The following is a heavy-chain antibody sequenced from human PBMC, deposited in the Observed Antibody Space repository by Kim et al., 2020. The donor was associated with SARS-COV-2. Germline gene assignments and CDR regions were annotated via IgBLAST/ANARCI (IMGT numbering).Heavy chain of an antibody. D-gene: IGHD3-10*01. CDR2: ISGSSGSS. CDR3: AKITYFYGSGSFRGID. CDR1: GFTFSNYA. V-gene: IGHV3-23*01. Sequence: GGSLRLSCAASGFTFSNYAMSWVRQAPGKGLEWVSSISGSSGSSYSADSVTGRFSISRDNSRSTLYLQMNSLRVEDTAVYYCAKITYFYGSGSFRGID. J-gene: IGHJ4*01.